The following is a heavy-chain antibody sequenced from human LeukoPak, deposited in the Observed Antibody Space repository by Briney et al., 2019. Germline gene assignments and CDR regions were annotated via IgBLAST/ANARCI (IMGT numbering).Heavy chain of an antibody. J-gene: IGHJ4*02. Sequence: GGSLRLSCAVSGFTLISSGMHWVRQAPGKGLAWVASIGTVGSYKYYGDSVKGRFTISRDTSKNTLYLQMNSVRAEDTSVYYCARYGRWTFDSWGQGTLVTVSS. CDR1: GFTLISSG. CDR3: ARYGRWTFDS. V-gene: IGHV3-33*01. CDR2: IGTVGSYK. D-gene: IGHD3/OR15-3a*01.